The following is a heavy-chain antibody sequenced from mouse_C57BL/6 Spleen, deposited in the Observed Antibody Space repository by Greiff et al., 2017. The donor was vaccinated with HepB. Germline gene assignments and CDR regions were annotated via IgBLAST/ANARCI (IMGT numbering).Heavy chain of an antibody. Sequence: QVQLQQSGPELVKPGASVKISCKASGYAFSSSWMNWVKQRPGKGLEWIGRIYPGDGDTNYNGKFKGKATLTADKSSSTAYMQLSSLTSEDSAVYYCARCGYDGYAMDYWGQGTSVTVSS. CDR3: ARCGYDGYAMDY. V-gene: IGHV1-82*01. CDR1: GYAFSSSW. CDR2: IYPGDGDT. J-gene: IGHJ4*01. D-gene: IGHD2-2*01.